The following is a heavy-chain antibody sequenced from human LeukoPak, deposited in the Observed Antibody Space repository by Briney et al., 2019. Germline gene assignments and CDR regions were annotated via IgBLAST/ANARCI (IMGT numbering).Heavy chain of an antibody. D-gene: IGHD2/OR15-2a*01. V-gene: IGHV3-30*04. Sequence: GGSLRLSCAASGFTFSSYAMRWVRQAPGRGLEWVAVISYDGSNKYYADSVKGRFTISKDNSKNTLYLQMNSLRAEDTAVYYCASPFLGGQGTLVTVSS. CDR1: GFTFSSYA. CDR3: ASPFL. J-gene: IGHJ4*02. CDR2: ISYDGSNK.